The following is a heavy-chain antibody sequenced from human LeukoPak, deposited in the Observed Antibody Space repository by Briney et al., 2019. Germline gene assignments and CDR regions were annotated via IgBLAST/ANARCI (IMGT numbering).Heavy chain of an antibody. CDR2: IYYSGST. D-gene: IGHD3-10*02. J-gene: IGHJ5*02. CDR1: GGSISSGSYY. V-gene: IGHV4-61*10. Sequence: PSETLSLTCTVSGGSISSGSYYWSWIRQPAGKGLEWIGYIYYSGSTNYNPSLKSRVTISVDTSKNQFSLKLSSVTAADTAVYYCARDVVLLFSPSGGHWFDPWGQGTLVTVSS. CDR3: ARDVVLLFSPSGGHWFDP.